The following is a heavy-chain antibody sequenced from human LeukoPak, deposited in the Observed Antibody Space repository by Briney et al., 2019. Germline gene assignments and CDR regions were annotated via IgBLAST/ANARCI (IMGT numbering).Heavy chain of an antibody. Sequence: PGGSLRLSCAASGFTFSSYSMNWVRQAPGKGLEWVSSISSSGSYIYYADSVKGRFTISRDNAKNSLYLQMNSLRAEDTAVYYCARDSPYGDYELDAFDIWGQGTMVTVSS. CDR2: ISSSGSYI. V-gene: IGHV3-21*01. CDR1: GFTFSSYS. D-gene: IGHD4-17*01. CDR3: ARDSPYGDYELDAFDI. J-gene: IGHJ3*02.